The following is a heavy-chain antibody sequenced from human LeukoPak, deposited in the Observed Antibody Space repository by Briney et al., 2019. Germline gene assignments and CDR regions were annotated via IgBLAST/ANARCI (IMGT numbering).Heavy chain of an antibody. J-gene: IGHJ3*02. D-gene: IGHD1-14*01. V-gene: IGHV1-2*02. CDR2: IDPNNGDT. Sequence: ASVKVSCKASTYTFTDYYLHWARQAPGQGPEYLGWIDPNNGDTDYAQNFQGRVTMTRARSITTGYMELSGLTSDDTAVYYCARRSRNGIDAFDIWGQGTMVTVSS. CDR1: TYTFTDYY. CDR3: ARRSRNGIDAFDI.